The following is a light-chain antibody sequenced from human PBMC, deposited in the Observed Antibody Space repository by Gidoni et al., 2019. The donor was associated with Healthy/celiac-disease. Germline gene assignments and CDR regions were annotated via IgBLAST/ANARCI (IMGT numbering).Light chain of an antibody. V-gene: IGLV3-25*03. CDR1: ALPKQY. Sequence: SYELTQPPSVSVSPGQTARITCSGDALPKQYAYWYQQKPGQAPVLVIYKDSESPSGIPERFSGSSSGTTFTLTLIGFQAEDEADYYCQSADSSGIWVFGGGTKLTVL. J-gene: IGLJ3*02. CDR3: QSADSSGIWV. CDR2: KDS.